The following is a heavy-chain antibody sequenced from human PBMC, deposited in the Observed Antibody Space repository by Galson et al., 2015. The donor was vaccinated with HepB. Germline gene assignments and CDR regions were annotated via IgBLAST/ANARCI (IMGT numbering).Heavy chain of an antibody. CDR1: GFTFSSYA. V-gene: IGHV3-30*04. CDR2: ISYDGSNK. CDR3: ARHRGSGSYYKGGMDV. D-gene: IGHD3-10*01. Sequence: LRLSCAASGFTFSSYAMHWVRQAPGKGLEWVAVISYDGSNKYYADSVKGRFTISRDNSKNTLYLQMNSLRAEDTAVYYCARHRGSGSYYKGGMDVWGQGTTVTVSS. J-gene: IGHJ6*02.